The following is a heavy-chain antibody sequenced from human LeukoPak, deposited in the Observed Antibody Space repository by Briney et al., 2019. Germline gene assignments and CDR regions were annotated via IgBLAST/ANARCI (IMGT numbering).Heavy chain of an antibody. Sequence: PGGSLRLSCAASGFSVSGNYMNWVRQAPGKGLEWVSVMYSNGRTYYADSVKGRFTISRDNSKNTLYLQMNSLRAEDTARYYCARRLVLDVWGQETMVTVSS. CDR3: ARRLVLDV. V-gene: IGHV3-53*01. D-gene: IGHD3-16*01. CDR1: GFSVSGNY. J-gene: IGHJ3*01. CDR2: MYSNGRT.